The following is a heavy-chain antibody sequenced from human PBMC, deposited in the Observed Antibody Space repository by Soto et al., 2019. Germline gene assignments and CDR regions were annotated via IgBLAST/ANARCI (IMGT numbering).Heavy chain of an antibody. V-gene: IGHV1-18*01. D-gene: IGHD6-19*01. J-gene: IGHJ3*02. CDR2: ISAYNGNT. CDR3: ARGIKQWLAHDAFDI. Sequence: ASVKVSCKASGYTFNTYGISWVRQAPGQGLEWMGWISAYNGNTNYAQKFQGRVTMTTDTSTSTAYMELRSLRSDDTAVYYCARGIKQWLAHDAFDIWCKGTMVTVS. CDR1: GYTFNTYG.